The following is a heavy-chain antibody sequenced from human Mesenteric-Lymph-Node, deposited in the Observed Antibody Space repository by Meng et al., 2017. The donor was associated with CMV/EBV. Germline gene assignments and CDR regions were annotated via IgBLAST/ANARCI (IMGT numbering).Heavy chain of an antibody. Sequence: SVKVSCKASGGTISSYAISWVRQAPGQGLEWMGGIIPIFGTADYAQKFQGRVSMTRNTFINTVYMELTSLRSEDTAVYYCARGRRDSSSWLTLDYWGQGTLVTVSS. CDR1: GGTISSYA. J-gene: IGHJ4*02. CDR2: IIPIFGTA. D-gene: IGHD6-13*01. V-gene: IGHV1-69*05. CDR3: ARGRRDSSSWLTLDY.